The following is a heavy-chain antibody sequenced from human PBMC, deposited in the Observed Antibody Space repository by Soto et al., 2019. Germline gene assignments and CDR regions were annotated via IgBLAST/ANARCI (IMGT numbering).Heavy chain of an antibody. V-gene: IGHV4-30-4*01. CDR1: GGSISSGDYY. J-gene: IGHJ4*02. CDR3: ARAYRINGWSDYFFDY. D-gene: IGHD6-19*01. Sequence: SETLSLTCTVSGGSISSGDYYWSWIRQPPGKGLEWIGYIHYSGSTYYNPSLKSRVTISVDTSKNQFSLRLNSVTAADTAVYFCARAYRINGWSDYFFDYWGQGTLVTVSS. CDR2: IHYSGST.